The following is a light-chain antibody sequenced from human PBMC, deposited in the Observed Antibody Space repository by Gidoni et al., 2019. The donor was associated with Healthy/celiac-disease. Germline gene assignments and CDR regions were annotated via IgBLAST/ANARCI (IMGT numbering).Light chain of an antibody. V-gene: IGKV3-15*01. J-gene: IGKJ1*01. CDR1: QSVSSN. Sequence: EIVMTQSPATLSVSPGERATLSCRASQSVSSNLAWYQQKPGQAPRLLTYGASTRATGIPARFSGSGSWTEFTLTISSLQSEDFAVYYCQQYNNWPSWTFGQGTKVEIK. CDR2: GAS. CDR3: QQYNNWPSWT.